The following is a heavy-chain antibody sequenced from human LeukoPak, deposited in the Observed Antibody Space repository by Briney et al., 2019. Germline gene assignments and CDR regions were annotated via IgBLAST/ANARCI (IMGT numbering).Heavy chain of an antibody. Sequence: SQTLSLTCAISGDSVSSNSVAWNWIRQSPSRGLEWLGRTYYRSKWCNDYAVSVRSRVTINADTSKNQFSLQLNSVIPEDTAVYYCARVGSTAYFDSWGQGTLVTVSS. CDR3: ARVGSTAYFDS. D-gene: IGHD6-13*01. CDR2: TYYRSKWCN. CDR1: GDSVSSNSVA. V-gene: IGHV6-1*01. J-gene: IGHJ4*02.